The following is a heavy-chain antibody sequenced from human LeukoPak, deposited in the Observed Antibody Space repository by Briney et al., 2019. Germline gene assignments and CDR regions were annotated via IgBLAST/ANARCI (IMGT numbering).Heavy chain of an antibody. CDR1: GFTVISTY. D-gene: IGHD6-13*01. V-gene: IGHV3-66*02. J-gene: IGHJ4*02. Sequence: GGSLRLSCAASGFTVISTYMSWVRQAPGKGLEWVSVIHSGGTTYYPDSEKGRFTISRDNSKNSLYLQMNSLRVEDTAVYYCARGMYTNSWYYFDYWGQGALVTVSS. CDR2: IHSGGTT. CDR3: ARGMYTNSWYYFDY.